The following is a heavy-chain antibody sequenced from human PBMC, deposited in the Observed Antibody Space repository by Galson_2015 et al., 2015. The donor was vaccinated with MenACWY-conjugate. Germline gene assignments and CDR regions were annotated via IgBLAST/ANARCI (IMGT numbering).Heavy chain of an antibody. J-gene: IGHJ3*02. CDR2: IIPIFGTA. V-gene: IGHV1-69*13. CDR1: GGTFSSYA. Sequence: SVKVSCKASGGTFSSYAISWVRQAPGQGLEWMGGIIPIFGTANYAQKFQGRVTITADESTSTAYMELSSLRSEDTAVYYCARALHDYGDYRPHPIDAFDIWGQGTMVTVSS. CDR3: ARALHDYGDYRPHPIDAFDI. D-gene: IGHD4-17*01.